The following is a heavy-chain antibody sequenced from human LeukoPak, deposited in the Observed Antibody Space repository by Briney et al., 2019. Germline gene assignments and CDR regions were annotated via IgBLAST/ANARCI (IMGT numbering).Heavy chain of an antibody. CDR1: GYTFNDCY. Sequence: GASVKVSCKASGYTFNDCYMHWVRQAPGQGLEWMGWINPNGGGTKSVQKFQGRVTMTRDTSINTAYMELSRLTFDDTAMYYCARSYGSTKWFDPWGQGTLVTVSS. CDR3: ARSYGSTKWFDP. CDR2: INPNGGGT. J-gene: IGHJ5*02. V-gene: IGHV1-2*02. D-gene: IGHD3-10*01.